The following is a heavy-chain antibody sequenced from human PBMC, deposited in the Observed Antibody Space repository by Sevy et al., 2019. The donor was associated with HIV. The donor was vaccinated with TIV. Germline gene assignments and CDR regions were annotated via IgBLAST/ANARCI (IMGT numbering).Heavy chain of an antibody. CDR1: GFTFGDYT. Sequence: GGSLRLSCTDSGFTFGDYTMNWVRQAPGKGLEWVAFLKNKASGGTVDNAESVKGRFTISRDDSKSIVYLQMNDLKTEDTSVYYCTRWKGLQSIFDFWGQGVLVTVSS. V-gene: IGHV3-49*04. D-gene: IGHD2-21*01. J-gene: IGHJ4*02. CDR3: TRWKGLQSIFDF. CDR2: LKNKASGGTV.